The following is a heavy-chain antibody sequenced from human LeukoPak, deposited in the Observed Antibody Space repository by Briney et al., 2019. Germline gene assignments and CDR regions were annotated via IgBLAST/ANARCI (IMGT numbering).Heavy chain of an antibody. J-gene: IGHJ4*02. Sequence: GGSLRLSCAASGFTFSSFGMHWVRQATGKGLEWLAFIRYDGSNKYYADFVKGRFTISRDNSKNTLYLQMNSLRAEDTAVYYCAKDLIAFCSGGSCYPLDYWGQGTLVTVSS. CDR1: GFTFSSFG. V-gene: IGHV3-30*02. D-gene: IGHD2-15*01. CDR2: IRYDGSNK. CDR3: AKDLIAFCSGGSCYPLDY.